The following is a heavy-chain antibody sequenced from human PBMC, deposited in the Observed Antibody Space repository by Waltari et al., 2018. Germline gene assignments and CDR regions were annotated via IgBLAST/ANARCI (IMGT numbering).Heavy chain of an antibody. Sequence: QVQLQASGPGLVKPSETLSLTCTVSGGSISRLYWRWIRQPPGKGLEWIGYIYYSGSTNYNPSLKSRVTISVDTSKNQFSLKLSSVTAADTAVYYCARGGSSDLNWFDPWGQGTLVTVSS. D-gene: IGHD6-13*01. J-gene: IGHJ5*02. CDR3: ARGGSSDLNWFDP. V-gene: IGHV4-59*11. CDR1: GGSISRLY. CDR2: IYYSGST.